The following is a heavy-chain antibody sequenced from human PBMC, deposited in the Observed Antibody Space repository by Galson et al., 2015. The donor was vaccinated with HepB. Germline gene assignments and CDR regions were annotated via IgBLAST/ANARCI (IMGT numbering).Heavy chain of an antibody. V-gene: IGHV3-30-3*01. CDR3: ARDQEGGQGQQRPSSWFLP. CDR2: ISYDGSNK. J-gene: IGHJ5*02. Sequence: SLRLSCAASGITFSRYAMHWVRQAPGKGLEWVAVISYDGSNKYYADSVKGRFTISRDNSKNTLYLQMNSLRVEDTAVYYCARDQEGGQGQQRPSSWFLPWGQGTLVTASS. CDR1: GITFSRYA. D-gene: IGHD6-13*01.